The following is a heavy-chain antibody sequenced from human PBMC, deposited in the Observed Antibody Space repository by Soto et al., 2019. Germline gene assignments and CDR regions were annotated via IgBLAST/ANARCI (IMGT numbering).Heavy chain of an antibody. CDR1: GFTFSSYE. CDR2: ISSSGSTI. Sequence: GGSLRLSCAASGFTFSSYEVNWVRQAPGKGLEWVSYISSSGSTIYYADSVKGRFTISRDNAKNSLYLQMNSLRAEDTAVYYCARDPYYDRGPNDYWGQGTLVTVSS. V-gene: IGHV3-48*03. CDR3: ARDPYYDRGPNDY. D-gene: IGHD3-3*01. J-gene: IGHJ4*02.